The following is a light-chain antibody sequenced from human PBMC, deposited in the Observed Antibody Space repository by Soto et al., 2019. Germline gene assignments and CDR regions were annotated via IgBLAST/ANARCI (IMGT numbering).Light chain of an antibody. CDR3: QQYNNWPPWT. CDR1: QSVSSR. CDR2: GAS. Sequence: EIVMTQSPATLSVSPGERATLSCRASQSVSSRLAWYQQKPGQAPRLLIYGASTRATDVPARFSGSGSGTEFTLTISGLQSEDFAVYYCQQYNNWPPWTFGQGTKVEIK. J-gene: IGKJ1*01. V-gene: IGKV3-15*01.